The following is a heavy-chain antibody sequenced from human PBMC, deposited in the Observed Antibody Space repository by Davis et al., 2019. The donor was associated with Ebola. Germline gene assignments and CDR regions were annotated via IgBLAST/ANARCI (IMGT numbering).Heavy chain of an antibody. J-gene: IGHJ5*02. CDR2: IYYTGSP. D-gene: IGHD6-6*01. CDR1: GGSVTSPSHY. V-gene: IGHV4-39*07. Sequence: PSDTLSLTCSVSGGSVTSPSHYWGWIRQPPGKGLEWIATIYYTGSPYLNPSLKSRVIISLDRSKNHFSLNLQSVTAADTAVYYCVANSSSSPWFDPWGQGTQVTVSS. CDR3: VANSSSSPWFDP.